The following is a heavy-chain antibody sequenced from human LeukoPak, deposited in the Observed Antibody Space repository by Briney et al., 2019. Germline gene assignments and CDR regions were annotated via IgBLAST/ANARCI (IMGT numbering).Heavy chain of an antibody. Sequence: GGSLRLSCAASGFTFSGFDMHWVRQPTGQGLEWVSTIGTASDTYYPGSVEGRFTLSRDNAKNSLYLQMNSLTAGDTAVYYCARGPPRGKYYYMDVWGKGTTVTVSS. D-gene: IGHD1-1*01. CDR3: ARGPPRGKYYYMDV. V-gene: IGHV3-13*01. J-gene: IGHJ6*03. CDR1: GFTFSGFD. CDR2: IGTASDT.